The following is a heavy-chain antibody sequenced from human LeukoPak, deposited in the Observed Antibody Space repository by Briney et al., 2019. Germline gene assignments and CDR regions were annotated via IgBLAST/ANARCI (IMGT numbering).Heavy chain of an antibody. D-gene: IGHD6-6*01. CDR2: IYHSGST. J-gene: IGHJ4*02. CDR3: ARGRHSSSWGGAYYFDY. CDR1: GYSLSSGYY. V-gene: IGHV4-38-2*02. Sequence: SETLSLTCTVSGYSLSSGYYWGWIRQPPGKGLEWIGSIYHSGSTYYNPSLKSRVTISVDTSKNQFSLKLSSVTAADTAVYYCARGRHSSSWGGAYYFDYWGQGTLVTVSS.